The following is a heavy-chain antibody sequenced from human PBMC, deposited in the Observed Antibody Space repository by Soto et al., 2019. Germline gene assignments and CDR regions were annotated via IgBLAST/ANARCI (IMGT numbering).Heavy chain of an antibody. CDR3: ARWWSGSRQGLDP. Sequence: QVQLQESGPGLVKPSQTLSLTCTVSGGSISSGDYYWSWIRQHPGKGLEWIGYIYYSGSTYYNPSLKIRVTISVDTSKNQFSLPLSAVTAADTAVYYCARWWSGSRQGLDPWGQGTLVTVSS. V-gene: IGHV4-31*03. CDR1: GGSISSGDYY. CDR2: IYYSGST. D-gene: IGHD3-3*01. J-gene: IGHJ5*02.